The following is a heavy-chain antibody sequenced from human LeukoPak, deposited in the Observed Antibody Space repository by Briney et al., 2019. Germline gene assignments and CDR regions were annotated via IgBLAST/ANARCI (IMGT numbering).Heavy chain of an antibody. V-gene: IGHV3-7*03. CDR1: GFTFSSYW. J-gene: IGHJ1*01. D-gene: IGHD6-19*01. Sequence: GGSLRLSCVASGFTFSSYWMSWVRQAPEKGLEWVANIKQDGSEKYYVDSVKGRFTISRDNAKNSLYLQMNSLKTEDTAVYYCTTDSSGWLFEYFQHWGQGTLVTVSS. CDR2: IKQDGSEK. CDR3: TTDSSGWLFEYFQH.